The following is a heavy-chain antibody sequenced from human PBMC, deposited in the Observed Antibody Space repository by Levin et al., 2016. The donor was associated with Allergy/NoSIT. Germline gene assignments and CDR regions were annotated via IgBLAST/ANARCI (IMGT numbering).Heavy chain of an antibody. J-gene: IGHJ4*02. Sequence: SETLSLTCTVSGGSISSSSYYWGWIRQPPGKGLEWIGSIYYSGSTYYNPSLKSRVTISVDTSKNQFSLKLSSVTAADTAVYYCARPNYFWRNIGDWGQGTLVTVSS. CDR2: IYYSGST. V-gene: IGHV4-39*01. CDR1: GGSISSSSYY. D-gene: IGHD3-3*01. CDR3: ARPNYFWRNIGD.